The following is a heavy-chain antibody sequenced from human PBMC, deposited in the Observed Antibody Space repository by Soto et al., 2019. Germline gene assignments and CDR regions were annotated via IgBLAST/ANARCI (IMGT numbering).Heavy chain of an antibody. CDR1: GFTFSSYA. D-gene: IGHD6-6*01. Sequence: ESGGGVVQPGRSLRLSCAASGFTFSSYAMHWVRQAPGKGLEWVAVISYDGSNKYYADSVKGRFTISRDNSKDTLYLQMNSLRAEDTAGYYCARGGEDSSSPAHPPYYGMDVWGQGTTVTVSS. CDR2: ISYDGSNK. J-gene: IGHJ6*02. V-gene: IGHV3-30-3*01. CDR3: ARGGEDSSSPAHPPYYGMDV.